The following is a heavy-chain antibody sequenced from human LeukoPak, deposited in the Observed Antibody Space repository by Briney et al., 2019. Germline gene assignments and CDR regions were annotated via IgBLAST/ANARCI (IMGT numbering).Heavy chain of an antibody. V-gene: IGHV1-2*02. D-gene: IGHD6-6*01. J-gene: IGHJ6*04. CDR2: INPNSGGT. Sequence: ASVKVSCKASGGTFSNYAISWVRQAPGQGLEWMGWINPNSGGTNYAQKFQGRVTMTRDTSISTAYMELSRLRSDDTAVYYCARDPGKSIAEGDVWGKGTTVTVSS. CDR1: GGTFSNYA. CDR3: ARDPGKSIAEGDV.